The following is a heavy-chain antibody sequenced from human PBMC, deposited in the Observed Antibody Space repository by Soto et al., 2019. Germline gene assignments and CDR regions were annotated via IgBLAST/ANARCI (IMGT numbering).Heavy chain of an antibody. CDR1: GFTFSDYD. CDR2: IRGTSSYT. D-gene: IGHD2-2*01. CDR3: ARDARACSSTSCYRAHFFYGMDV. Sequence: QVQLVESGGGLVKPGGSLRLSCAGSGFTFSDYDMSRIRQAPGKGLEWVSYIRGTSSYTNYADSVKGRFTISRDNAKNSLYLQMTNVTGEATAVYRRARDARACSSTSCYRAHFFYGMDVWCQGTTVTVSS. J-gene: IGHJ6*02. V-gene: IGHV3-11*06.